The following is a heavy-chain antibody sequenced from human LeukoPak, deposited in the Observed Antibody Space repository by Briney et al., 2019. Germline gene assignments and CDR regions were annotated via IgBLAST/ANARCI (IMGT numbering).Heavy chain of an antibody. D-gene: IGHD3-22*01. Sequence: GGSLRLSYAASGFTFSSYAMSWVRQAPGKGLEWVSAISGSGGSTYYADSVKGRFTISRDNSKNTLYLQMNSLRAEDTAVYYCATRAFYYNSSVYYRFDFFDYGGQGTLLTVPS. CDR2: ISGSGGST. J-gene: IGHJ4*02. CDR3: ATRAFYYNSSVYYRFDFFDY. V-gene: IGHV3-23*01. CDR1: GFTFSSYA.